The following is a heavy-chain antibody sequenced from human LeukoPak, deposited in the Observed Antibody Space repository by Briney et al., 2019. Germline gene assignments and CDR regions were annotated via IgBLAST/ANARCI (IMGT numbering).Heavy chain of an antibody. J-gene: IGHJ4*02. D-gene: IGHD3-22*01. CDR1: GYSFTNYW. CDR2: IYPGDSKI. V-gene: IGHV5-51*01. CDR3: ARLKFDYYDSSDYPPFDY. Sequence: GESLKISCKGSGYSFTNYWIGWVRQMPGKGLEWRGIIYPGDSKITYSPSFQGQVTISTDKSISTAYLQWSSLKASDTAMYYCARLKFDYYDSSDYPPFDYWGQGTLVTVSS.